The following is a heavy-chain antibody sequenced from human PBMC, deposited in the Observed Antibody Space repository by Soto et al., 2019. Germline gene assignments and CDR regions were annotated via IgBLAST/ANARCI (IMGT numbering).Heavy chain of an antibody. Sequence: PSETLSLTCAVSGGSISSSNWWSWVRQPPGKGLEWIGEIYHSGSTNYIPSLKSRVTISVDKSKNQFSLKLSSVTAADTAVYYCARVGIVVVVAATPGPLDVWGQGTTVT. D-gene: IGHD2-15*01. CDR3: ARVGIVVVVAATPGPLDV. V-gene: IGHV4-4*02. CDR2: IYHSGST. CDR1: GGSISSSNW. J-gene: IGHJ6*02.